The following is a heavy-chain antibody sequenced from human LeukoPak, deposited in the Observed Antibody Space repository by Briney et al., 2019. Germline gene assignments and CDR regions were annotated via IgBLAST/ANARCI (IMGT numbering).Heavy chain of an antibody. CDR2: IIPILGIV. V-gene: IGHV1-69*04. J-gene: IGHJ1*01. CDR3: ARPPMYSSSSGAPREDFQH. Sequence: GASVKVSCKASGGTFSSYAISWVRQAPGQGLEWMGRIIPILGIVNYAQKFQGRVTITADKSTSTAYMELSSLRSEDTAVYYCARPPMYSSSSGAPREDFQHWGQGTLVTVSS. CDR1: GGTFSSYA. D-gene: IGHD6-6*01.